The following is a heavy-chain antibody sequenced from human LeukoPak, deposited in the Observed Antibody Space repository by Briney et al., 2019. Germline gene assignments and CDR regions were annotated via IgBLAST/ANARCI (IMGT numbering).Heavy chain of an antibody. Sequence: PSETLSLTCAVYGGSFSGYYWGWIRQPPGKGLEWIGEINHSGSTNYNPSLKSRVTISVDTSKNQFSLKLSSVTAADTAVYYCARTDQRGRPFDYWGQGTLVTVSS. V-gene: IGHV4-34*01. D-gene: IGHD2-2*01. J-gene: IGHJ4*02. CDR3: ARTDQRGRPFDY. CDR2: INHSGST. CDR1: GGSFSGYY.